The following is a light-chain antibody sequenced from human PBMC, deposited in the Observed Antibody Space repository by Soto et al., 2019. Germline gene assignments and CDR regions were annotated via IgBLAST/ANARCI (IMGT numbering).Light chain of an antibody. J-gene: IGKJ2*01. Sequence: EVVLTQSPGTLSLSPGESATLSCRASQSVSSSYLAWYQHKPGQAPRLLIYGASSRATGIPDRFSGSVSGTDFTLTISRLEPEDFAVYYCHHFGSSPYTFGQGTKLEIK. CDR3: HHFGSSPYT. CDR2: GAS. V-gene: IGKV3-20*01. CDR1: QSVSSSY.